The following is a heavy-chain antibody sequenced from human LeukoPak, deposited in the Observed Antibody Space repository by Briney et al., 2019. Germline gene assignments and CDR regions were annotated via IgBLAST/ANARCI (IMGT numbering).Heavy chain of an antibody. D-gene: IGHD6-19*01. Sequence: GGSLRLSCAASGFTSSSYGMHWVRQAPGKGLEWVAFIRYDGSNKYYADSVKGRFTISRDNSKNTLYLQMNSLRAEDTAVYYCAKDSYGGAVAGADLDYWGQGTLVTVSS. J-gene: IGHJ4*02. CDR2: IRYDGSNK. CDR1: GFTSSSYG. V-gene: IGHV3-30*02. CDR3: AKDSYGGAVAGADLDY.